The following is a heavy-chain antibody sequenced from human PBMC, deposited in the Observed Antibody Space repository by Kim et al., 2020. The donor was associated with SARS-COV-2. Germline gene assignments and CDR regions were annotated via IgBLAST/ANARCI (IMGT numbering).Heavy chain of an antibody. D-gene: IGHD6-6*01. CDR1: GGSFSGYY. Sequence: SETLSLTCAVYGGSFSGYYWSWIRQPPGKGLEWIGEINHSGSTNYNPSLKSRVTISVDTSKNQFSLKLSSVTAADTAVYYCARRPSSSSGYYYYGMDVWGQGTTVTVSS. CDR3: ARRPSSSSGYYYYGMDV. V-gene: IGHV4-34*01. J-gene: IGHJ6*02. CDR2: INHSGST.